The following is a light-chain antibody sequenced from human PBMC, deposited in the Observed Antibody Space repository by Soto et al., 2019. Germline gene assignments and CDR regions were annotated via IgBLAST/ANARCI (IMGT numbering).Light chain of an antibody. CDR2: GAS. CDR3: QQYCSSPWT. J-gene: IGKJ1*01. CDR1: QRVSSSY. V-gene: IGKV3-20*01. Sequence: ENVVTQSPATQSLSPGARATLSCRARQRVSSSYLAWYQQKPGQAPRLLIYGASSMASGIPDRFSGSGSGTDFTLTISRLEPEDFAVYYCQQYCSSPWTFGQGTKVDIK.